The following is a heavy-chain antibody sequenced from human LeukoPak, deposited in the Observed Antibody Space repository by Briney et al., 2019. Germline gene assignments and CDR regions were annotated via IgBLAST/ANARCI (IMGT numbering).Heavy chain of an antibody. CDR1: GGSISSYY. CDR2: IYYSGST. CDR3: AGSPDGDAFDI. J-gene: IGHJ3*02. Sequence: SETLSLTCTVSGGSISSYYWSWIRQPPGKGLEWIGYIYYSGSTNYNPSLKSRVTISLDTSKNQLSLKLSSVTAADTAVYYCAGSPDGDAFDIWGQGTVVTVS. V-gene: IGHV4-59*01. D-gene: IGHD1-14*01.